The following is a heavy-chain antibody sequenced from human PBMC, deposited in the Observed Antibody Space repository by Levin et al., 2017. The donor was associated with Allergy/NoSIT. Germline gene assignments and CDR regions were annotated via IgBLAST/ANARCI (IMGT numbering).Heavy chain of an antibody. V-gene: IGHV4-34*01. CDR2: INHSGST. CDR1: GGSFSGYY. CDR3: ARDARVKYYGSGSLYFQH. J-gene: IGHJ1*01. Sequence: PSETLSLTCAVYGGSFSGYYWSWIRQPPGKGLEWIGEINHSGSTNYNPSLKSRVTISVDTSKNQFSLKLSSVTAADTAVYYCARDARVKYYGSGSLYFQHWGQGTLVTVSS. D-gene: IGHD3-10*01.